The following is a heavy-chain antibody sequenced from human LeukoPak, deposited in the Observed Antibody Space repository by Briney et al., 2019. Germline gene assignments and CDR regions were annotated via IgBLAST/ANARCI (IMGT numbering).Heavy chain of an antibody. D-gene: IGHD1-26*01. J-gene: IGHJ4*02. V-gene: IGHV4-59*08. CDR3: ARSDYSGSYFFDY. Sequence: SETLSLTCTVSGGSIISYYWSWIRQPPGKGLEWVGYIYYSGSTHYNPSLKSRVTISVDTSKSQFSLKLSSVTAADTAVYYCARSDYSGSYFFDYWGQGTLVTVSS. CDR1: GGSIISYY. CDR2: IYYSGST.